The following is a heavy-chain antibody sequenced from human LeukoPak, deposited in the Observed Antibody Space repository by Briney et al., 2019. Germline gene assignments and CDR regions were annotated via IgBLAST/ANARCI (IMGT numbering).Heavy chain of an antibody. CDR2: ISSSGSTI. CDR1: GFTFSDYY. J-gene: IGHJ3*02. D-gene: IGHD3-10*01. CDR3: ARAFPYYYGSGSNDI. Sequence: GGSLRLSCAASGFTFSDYYMSWIRQAPGKGLEWVSYISSSGSTIYYADSVKGRFTISRDNAKNSLYLQMNSLRAEDTAMYYCARAFPYYYGSGSNDIWGQGTMVTVSS. V-gene: IGHV3-11*04.